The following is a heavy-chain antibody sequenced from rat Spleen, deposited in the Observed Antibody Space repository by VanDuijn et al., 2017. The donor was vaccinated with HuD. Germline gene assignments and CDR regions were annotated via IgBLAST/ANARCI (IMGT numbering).Heavy chain of an antibody. CDR3: ARHTTAAIPFDY. V-gene: IGHV2-45*01. CDR2: MWSGGST. CDR1: GFSLTSYN. D-gene: IGHD1-2*01. J-gene: IGHJ2*01. Sequence: QVQLMESGPGLVQPSETLSLTCTVSGFSLTSYNVHWVRQPPGKGLEWMGVMWSGGSTDYNSALKSRLSISRDTSKSQVFLKMNSLQPEDTGTYYCARHTTAAIPFDYWGQGVMVTVSS.